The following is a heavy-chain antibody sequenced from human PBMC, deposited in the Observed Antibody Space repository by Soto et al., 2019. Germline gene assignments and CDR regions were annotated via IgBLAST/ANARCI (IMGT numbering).Heavy chain of an antibody. V-gene: IGHV3-33*01. D-gene: IGHD1-7*01. CDR1: GFTFSSYG. CDR2: IWYDGSNK. CDR3: ARDPDNWNSFDY. Sequence: QVQLVESGGGVVQPGRSLRLSCAASGFTFSSYGMHWVRQAPGKGLEWVAVIWYDGSNKYYADSLKGRFTISRDNSKNTLYLQMNSLRAEDTAVYYCARDPDNWNSFDYWGQGTLVTVSS. J-gene: IGHJ4*02.